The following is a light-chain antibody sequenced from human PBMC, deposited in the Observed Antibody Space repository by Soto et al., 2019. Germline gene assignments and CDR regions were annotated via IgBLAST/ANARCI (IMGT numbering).Light chain of an antibody. CDR3: QQYETYFRT. CDR1: QSISTS. CDR2: QAS. J-gene: IGKJ1*01. Sequence: DIQMTQSPSTLSASVGDRVTITCRASQSISTSLAWDQQKPGRAPKLLIYQASTLESGVPSRFSGSVFGTEFTLTISSLQPDDFATYYCQQYETYFRTFGQGTKVEVK. V-gene: IGKV1-5*03.